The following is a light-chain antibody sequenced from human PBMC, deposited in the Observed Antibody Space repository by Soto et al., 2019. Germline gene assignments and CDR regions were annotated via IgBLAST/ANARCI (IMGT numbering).Light chain of an antibody. J-gene: IGKJ4*01. CDR2: GAS. Sequence: ETVMTQSPASLSVSPGESATLSCRASQSVSANLAWYQQKFGQAPRLLIYGASSRATGIAAEFSGSGSGTEFTLTISSLQSEDFAVYYCQQYNDWPLTFGGGTKVDIK. CDR1: QSVSAN. CDR3: QQYNDWPLT. V-gene: IGKV3D-15*01.